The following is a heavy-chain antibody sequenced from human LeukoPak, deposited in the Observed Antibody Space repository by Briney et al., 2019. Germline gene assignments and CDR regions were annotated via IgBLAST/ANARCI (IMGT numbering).Heavy chain of an antibody. J-gene: IGHJ4*02. CDR2: IHPNTGAT. V-gene: IGHV1-2*02. Sequence: GASVTVSCKTSVYTFTDYYLHWVRQAPGQGLEWVGWIHPNTGATHYAKKFQGRLTMIRDTSISTVYMELTRLRSDDTAVYYCARDMGRYSGYDYDYWGQGTLVTVSS. CDR1: VYTFTDYY. D-gene: IGHD5-12*01. CDR3: ARDMGRYSGYDYDY.